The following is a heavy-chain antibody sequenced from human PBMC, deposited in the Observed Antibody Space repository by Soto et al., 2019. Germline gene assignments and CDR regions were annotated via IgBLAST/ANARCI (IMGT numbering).Heavy chain of an antibody. D-gene: IGHD3-10*01. Sequence: QVQLVESGGGVVQPGRSLRLSCAASGFTFTPYGMHWVRQVPGQGPEWVAVISYDGTIKHYADSVKGLFAISRDNSNNRQKLEMLSQRTEDTALYYGAKDRAWQTGRYFYGMDVWGQTTTVTVSS. CDR3: AKDRAWQTGRYFYGMDV. CDR1: GFTFTPYG. V-gene: IGHV3-30*18. J-gene: IGHJ6*02. CDR2: ISYDGTIK.